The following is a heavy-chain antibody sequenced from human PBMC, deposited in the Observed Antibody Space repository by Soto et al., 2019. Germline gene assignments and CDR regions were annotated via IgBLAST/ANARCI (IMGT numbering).Heavy chain of an antibody. CDR3: ARDRSGYSDFDY. CDR2: IYYSGST. J-gene: IGHJ4*02. Sequence: PSETLSLTCTVSGGSITSGGSYWSWIRQHPGKGLEWIGDIYYSGSTYYNPSLKSRVTISVDTSKNQFSLKLSSVTAADTALYYCARDRSGYSDFDYWGQGTLVTVSS. D-gene: IGHD3-3*01. V-gene: IGHV4-31*03. CDR1: GGSITSGGSY.